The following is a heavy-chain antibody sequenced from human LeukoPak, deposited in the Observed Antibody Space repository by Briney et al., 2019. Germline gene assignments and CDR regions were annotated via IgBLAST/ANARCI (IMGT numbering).Heavy chain of an antibody. V-gene: IGHV1-18*01. CDR3: ARTADSSGYSTFYFDY. CDR2: ISAYNGNT. CDR1: GYTFTSYG. J-gene: IGHJ4*02. Sequence: GASVKVSCKASGYTFTSYGISWVRQAPGQGLEWMGWISAYNGNTNYAQKLQGRVTMTTDTSTSTAYMELRSLRSDDTAVYYCARTADSSGYSTFYFDYWGQGTLVTVSS. D-gene: IGHD3-22*01.